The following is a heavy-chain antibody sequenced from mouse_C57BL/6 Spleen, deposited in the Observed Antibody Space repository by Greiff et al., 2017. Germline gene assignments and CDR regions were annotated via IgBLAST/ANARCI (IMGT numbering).Heavy chain of an antibody. J-gene: IGHJ4*01. D-gene: IGHD1-1*01. CDR3: ARYYYGSSYSYYYAMDY. V-gene: IGHV1-69*01. CDR2: IDPSDSYT. Sequence: VQLQQPGAELVMPGASVKLSCKASGYTFTSYWMHWVKQRPGQGLEWIGEIDPSDSYTNYNQKFKGKSTLTVDKSSSTAYMQLSSLTSEDSAVYYCARYYYGSSYSYYYAMDYWGQGTSVTVSS. CDR1: GYTFTSYW.